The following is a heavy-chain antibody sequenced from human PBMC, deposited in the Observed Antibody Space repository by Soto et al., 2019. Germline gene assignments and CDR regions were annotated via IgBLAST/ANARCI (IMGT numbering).Heavy chain of an antibody. CDR1: GGSISSSNW. Sequence: QVQLQESGPGLVKPSGTLSLTCAVSGGSISSSNWWSWVRQPPGRGLERIGEIYHSGSTNYNPSLKGRVTMSVDKSKNQFSLKLGSVPAADTAVYYWARDRSGYGACGSGSWFDLWGQGTLVTVSS. CDR3: ARDRSGYGACGSGSWFDL. D-gene: IGHD3-10*01. CDR2: IYHSGST. V-gene: IGHV4-4*02. J-gene: IGHJ5*02.